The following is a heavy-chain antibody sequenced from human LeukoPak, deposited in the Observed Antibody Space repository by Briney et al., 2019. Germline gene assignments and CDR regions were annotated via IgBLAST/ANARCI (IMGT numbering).Heavy chain of an antibody. Sequence: PGGSLRLSCAASGFTLSNYNMNWVRQAPGMGLEWVSAISGGGGSTYYADSVKGRFTISRDNSKNTLYLQMNSLRVEDTAVYYCAKVSMITFGGVIAKFHAFDIWGQGTMVTVSS. CDR3: AKVSMITFGGVIAKFHAFDI. CDR2: ISGGGGST. D-gene: IGHD3-16*02. CDR1: GFTLSNYN. J-gene: IGHJ3*02. V-gene: IGHV3-23*01.